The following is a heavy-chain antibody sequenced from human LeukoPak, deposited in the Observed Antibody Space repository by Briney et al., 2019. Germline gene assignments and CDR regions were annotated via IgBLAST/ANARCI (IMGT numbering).Heavy chain of an antibody. CDR2: ISAYNGYK. V-gene: IGHV1-18*01. CDR3: VRGDCSGVSCYLPEYFRH. D-gene: IGHD2-15*01. J-gene: IGHJ1*01. Sequence: SVKVSCKASGYTFASYGISWVRQAPGHGLEWMGWISAYNGYKDYAQKLQGRVTMTTDTSTNTAYMELRSLRSDDTAVYYCVRGDCSGVSCYLPEYFRHWGQGTLVTVSS. CDR1: GYTFASYG.